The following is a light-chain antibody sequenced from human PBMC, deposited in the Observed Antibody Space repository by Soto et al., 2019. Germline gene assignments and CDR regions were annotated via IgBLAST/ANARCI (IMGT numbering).Light chain of an antibody. Sequence: QSALTQPRSVSGSPGQSVTISCTGTSSDVGGYNYVSWYQQHPGKAPALMIFDVSKRSSGVPDRFSGSKSGNTASLTISGLQAEDDADYYCSSYAGSYTYVFGTGTKLTVL. V-gene: IGLV2-11*01. CDR1: SSDVGGYNY. CDR2: DVS. J-gene: IGLJ1*01. CDR3: SSYAGSYTYV.